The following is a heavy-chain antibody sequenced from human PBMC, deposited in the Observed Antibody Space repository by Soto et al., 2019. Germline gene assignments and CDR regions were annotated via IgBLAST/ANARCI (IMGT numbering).Heavy chain of an antibody. J-gene: IGHJ4*02. CDR1: GVSVSSRGYY. CDR3: ARRRTNTDIRPPRGYYFDF. D-gene: IGHD3-10*01. CDR2: VAYSGST. V-gene: IGHV4-39*02. Sequence: QLQLQESGPGLVKPSETLSLTCSVSGVSVSSRGYYWDWIRQPPGKGLEWIGSVAYSGSTYYNPSLKSRVTISEDRSKHAFSLKLDSMTAADTSVYYCARRRTNTDIRPPRGYYFDFCGLGILVTVSS.